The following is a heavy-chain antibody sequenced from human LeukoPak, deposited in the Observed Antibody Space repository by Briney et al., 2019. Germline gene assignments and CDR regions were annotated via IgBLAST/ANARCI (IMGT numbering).Heavy chain of an antibody. D-gene: IGHD1-7*01. CDR1: GGSIKTYH. V-gene: IGHV4-59*01. CDR3: ARLAGTTSGDY. Sequence: SETPSLTCTVSGGSIKTYHWNWIRQPPGKGLEWIGYIYNSAITNYNPSLKSRVSISIDTSKNQFSLKLNSVTAADTAVYYCARLAGTTSGDYWGQGILVTVSA. CDR2: IYNSAIT. J-gene: IGHJ4*02.